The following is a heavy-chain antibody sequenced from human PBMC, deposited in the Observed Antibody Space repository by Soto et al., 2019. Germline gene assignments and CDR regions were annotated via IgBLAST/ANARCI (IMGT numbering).Heavy chain of an antibody. Sequence: QVQLVESGGGVVQPGRSLRLSCVASGFTFSSYGMHWVRQAPGKGLEWVAVIWYDGSNKYYADSVKGRFTISRDNSKNTLYLQMNSLRAENTAVYYCARSSTTLAKKFDYWGQGTLVTVSS. J-gene: IGHJ4*02. D-gene: IGHD4-17*01. CDR1: GFTFSSYG. CDR2: IWYDGSNK. CDR3: ARSSTTLAKKFDY. V-gene: IGHV3-33*01.